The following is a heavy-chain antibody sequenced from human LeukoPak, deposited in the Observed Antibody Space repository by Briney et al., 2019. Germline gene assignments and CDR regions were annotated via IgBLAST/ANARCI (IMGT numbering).Heavy chain of an antibody. J-gene: IGHJ4*02. D-gene: IGHD5-12*01. CDR3: ARSRWLRFGFNY. Sequence: SETLSLTCAVYGGSFSGYYWSWIRQPPGKGLEWIGEINHSGSTNYNPSLKSRVTISVDTSKNQFSLKLSSVTAADTAVYYCARSRWLRFGFNYWSQGTLVTVSS. CDR2: INHSGST. V-gene: IGHV4-34*01. CDR1: GGSFSGYY.